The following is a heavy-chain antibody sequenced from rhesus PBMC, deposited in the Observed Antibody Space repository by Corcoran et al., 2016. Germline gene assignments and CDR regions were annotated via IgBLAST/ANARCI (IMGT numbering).Heavy chain of an antibody. D-gene: IGHD3-34*01. V-gene: IGHV3S42*01. CDR3: AKSNWGDYYIDY. Sequence: EVQLVESGGGLAKPGGSLRLSCAASGFTFSSYWMNWVRQTPGKGLEWISAINGGGGSTYYADSVKGRFTSSRDNSKNPLSLQMNSLRAEDTAVYYCAKSNWGDYYIDYWGQGVLVTVSS. J-gene: IGHJ4*01. CDR2: INGGGGST. CDR1: GFTFSSYW.